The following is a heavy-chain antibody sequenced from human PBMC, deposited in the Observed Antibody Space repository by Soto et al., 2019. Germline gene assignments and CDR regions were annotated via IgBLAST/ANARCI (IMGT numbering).Heavy chain of an antibody. CDR3: ARAGFYCSSTSCYPNWFDP. CDR2: IYYSGST. V-gene: IGHV4-31*03. D-gene: IGHD2-2*01. Sequence: SETRSLTCTVSGGSISSGGYYWSWIRQHPGKGLEWIGYIYYSGSTYYNPSLKSRVTISVDTSKNQFSLKLSSVTAADTAVYYCARAGFYCSSTSCYPNWFDPWGQGTLVTVS. CDR1: GGSISSGGYY. J-gene: IGHJ5*02.